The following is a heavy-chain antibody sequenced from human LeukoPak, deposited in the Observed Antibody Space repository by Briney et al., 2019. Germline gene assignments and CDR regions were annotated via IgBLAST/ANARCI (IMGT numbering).Heavy chain of an antibody. V-gene: IGHV1-18*01. CDR2: ISAYNGNT. Sequence: ASVKVSCKASGYTFTSYGISWVRQAPGQGLEWMGWISAYNGNTNYAQKLQGSVTMTTDTSTSTAYMELRSLRSDDTAVYYCARAAKCSSTSCYAQDDAFDIWGQGTMVTVSS. J-gene: IGHJ3*02. D-gene: IGHD2-2*01. CDR1: GYTFTSYG. CDR3: ARAAKCSSTSCYAQDDAFDI.